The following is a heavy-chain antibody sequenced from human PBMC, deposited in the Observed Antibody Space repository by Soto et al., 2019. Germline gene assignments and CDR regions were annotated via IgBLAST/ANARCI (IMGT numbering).Heavy chain of an antibody. D-gene: IGHD3-3*01. CDR3: AKGPHVGLRFLVMMDV. CDR1: GFTFSSYA. CDR2: ISGSGGST. V-gene: IGHV3-23*01. Sequence: GGSLRLSCAASGFTFSSYAMSWVRQAPGKGLEWVSAISGSGGSTYYADSGKGRFTISRDNSKNTLYLQMNSLRAEDTAVYYCAKGPHVGLRFLVMMDVWGQGTTVTVSS. J-gene: IGHJ6*02.